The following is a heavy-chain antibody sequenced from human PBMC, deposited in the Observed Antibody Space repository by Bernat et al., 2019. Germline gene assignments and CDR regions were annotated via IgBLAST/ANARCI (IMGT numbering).Heavy chain of an antibody. Sequence: QVQLVESGGGVVQPGRSLRLSCAASGFTFSSYGMHWVRQAPGKGLEWVAVISYDGSNKYYADSVKGRVTISRDNSKNTLYLQMNSLRAEDTAVYYCATLRISGWYERDDFDFWGQGTMVTVSS. CDR1: GFTFSSYG. D-gene: IGHD6-19*01. CDR3: ATLRISGWYERDDFDF. V-gene: IGHV3-30*03. J-gene: IGHJ3*01. CDR2: ISYDGSNK.